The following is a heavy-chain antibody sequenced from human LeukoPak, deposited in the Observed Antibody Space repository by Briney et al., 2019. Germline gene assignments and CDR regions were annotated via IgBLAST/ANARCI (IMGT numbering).Heavy chain of an antibody. CDR3: ARVVGPFTVTLSHDAFDI. D-gene: IGHD4-17*01. V-gene: IGHV4-59*01. Sequence: SETLSLTCTVSGGSISSYYWSWIRQPPGKGLGWIGYIYYSGSTNYNPSLKSRVTISVDTSKNQFSLKLSSVTAAGTAVYYCARVVGPFTVTLSHDAFDIWGQGTMVTVSS. CDR2: IYYSGST. CDR1: GGSISSYY. J-gene: IGHJ3*02.